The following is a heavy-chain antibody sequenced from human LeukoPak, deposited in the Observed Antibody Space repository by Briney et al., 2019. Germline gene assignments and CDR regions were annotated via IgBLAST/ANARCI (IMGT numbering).Heavy chain of an antibody. CDR3: ARVEAVAGLDAFDI. Sequence: SGGSLRLSCAASGFTFSSYGMHWVRQAPGKGLEGVTVISYDGSNKYYADSVKGRFTISRDNSKNTLYLQMNSLRAEDTAVYYCARVEAVAGLDAFDIGGQGTMVTVSS. CDR1: GFTFSSYG. D-gene: IGHD6-19*01. CDR2: ISYDGSNK. V-gene: IGHV3-30*03. J-gene: IGHJ3*02.